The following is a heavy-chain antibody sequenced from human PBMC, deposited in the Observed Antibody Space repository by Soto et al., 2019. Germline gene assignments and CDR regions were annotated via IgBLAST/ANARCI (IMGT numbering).Heavy chain of an antibody. CDR1: GYTFTKHG. J-gene: IGHJ5*01. D-gene: IGHD4-4*01. Sequence: QVQLVQSGAEVTRPGASVKVSCTASGYTFTKHGITWVRQAPGQGLEWVGWISGNNGDTNYAQKFQGRVSITADTATRTAYMDLRSLRSDDAAVYYCARDPRRISNAFFAWFDSWGQGTLVTVSS. CDR2: ISGNNGDT. V-gene: IGHV1-18*01. CDR3: ARDPRRISNAFFAWFDS.